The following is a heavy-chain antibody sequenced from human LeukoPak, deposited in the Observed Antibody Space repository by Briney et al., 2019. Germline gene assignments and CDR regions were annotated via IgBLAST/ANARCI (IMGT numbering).Heavy chain of an antibody. V-gene: IGHV3-30-3*01. D-gene: IGHD6-19*01. Sequence: GGSLRLSCAASGFIFSNYDMYWVRQAPGKGLEWVAVISYDGSNKYYADSVKGRFTISRDNSKNTLYLQMNSLRAEDTAVYYCARGTPSSSGWLYYGMDVWGQGTTVTVSS. CDR2: ISYDGSNK. CDR1: GFIFSNYD. CDR3: ARGTPSSSGWLYYGMDV. J-gene: IGHJ6*02.